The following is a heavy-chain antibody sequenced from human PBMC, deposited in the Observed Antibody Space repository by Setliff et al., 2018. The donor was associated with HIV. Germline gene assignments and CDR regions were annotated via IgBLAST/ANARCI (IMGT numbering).Heavy chain of an antibody. CDR1: GGTFSSYA. Sequence: SVKVSCKASGGTFSSYAITWVRQAPGQGLEWMGGIIPLHGIANYAQKFQGRVTMTRDTSTSTVYMELSSLRSEDTAVYYCARDSLSIRSMIGALDYWGQGTLVTVSS. CDR3: ARDSLSIRSMIGALDY. J-gene: IGHJ4*02. CDR2: IIPLHGIA. D-gene: IGHD2-21*01. V-gene: IGHV1-69*10.